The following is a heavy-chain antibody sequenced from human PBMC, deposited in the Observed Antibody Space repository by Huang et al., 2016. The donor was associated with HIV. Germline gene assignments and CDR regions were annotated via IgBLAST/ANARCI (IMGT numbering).Heavy chain of an antibody. CDR2: INTKTGKP. Sequence: QVQLVQSGSELRKPGASVKVSCEASGYTFTTYSLIWVRQAPGQGLAWVGWINTKTGKPTYAQGFTGRFVFSLDTTVNTAYLQISSLKTDDTAKYFCARYRLTGTCLDSWGQGTQVTVSS. V-gene: IGHV7-4-1*02. D-gene: IGHD3-9*01. CDR1: GYTFTTYS. J-gene: IGHJ4*02. CDR3: ARYRLTGTCLDS.